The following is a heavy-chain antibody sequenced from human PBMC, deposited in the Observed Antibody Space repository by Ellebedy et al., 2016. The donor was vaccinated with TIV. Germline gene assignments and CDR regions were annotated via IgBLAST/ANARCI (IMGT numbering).Heavy chain of an antibody. D-gene: IGHD3-9*01. J-gene: IGHJ5*02. Sequence: MPSETLSLTCSVSGGSLSSTRYYWAWIRPPPGKGLEYIGSVFYSGSPYYNPSFKSRVTLSADTSKNQFSLNLRTVTAADTAVYYCTRIDSWQPIDVWGQGILVTISS. CDR1: GGSLSSTRYY. CDR2: VFYSGSP. CDR3: TRIDSWQPIDV. V-gene: IGHV4-39*01.